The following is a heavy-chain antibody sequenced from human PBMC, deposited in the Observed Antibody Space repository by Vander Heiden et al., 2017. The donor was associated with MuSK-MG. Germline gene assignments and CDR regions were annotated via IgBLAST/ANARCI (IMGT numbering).Heavy chain of an antibody. CDR3: ARDGTRQYYDSSGDTFDI. V-gene: IGHV4-61*02. J-gene: IGHJ3*02. Sequence: QVQLQESGPGLVKPSQTLSLTCTVSGGSISRGSYYWSWIRKAAGKGLECIGRIYTSGSTNYNTSLKSRVTISVDTSKNQFSLKLSSVTAADTAVYYCARDGTRQYYDSSGDTFDIWGQGTMVTVSS. D-gene: IGHD3-22*01. CDR2: IYTSGST. CDR1: GGSISRGSYY.